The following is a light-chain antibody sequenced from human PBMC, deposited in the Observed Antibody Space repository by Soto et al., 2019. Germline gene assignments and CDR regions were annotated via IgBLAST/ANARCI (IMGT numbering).Light chain of an antibody. Sequence: QSALTQPASXSXXPXXXXTXSXXXXXXXXXXXXXXSXXXXXXGKGPKLXIYDVNSRPSGVXPRXSGSKFGNTASLTISXXQXEDEADYFCSSYTSSDTLYVFGXGTKVTVL. CDR2: DVN. J-gene: IGLJ1*01. V-gene: IGLV2-14*01. CDR1: XXXXXXXXX. CDR3: SSYTSSDTLYV.